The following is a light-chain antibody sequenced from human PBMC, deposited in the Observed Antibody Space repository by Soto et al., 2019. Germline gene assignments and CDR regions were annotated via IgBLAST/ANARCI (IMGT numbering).Light chain of an antibody. CDR2: EVS. J-gene: IGLJ1*01. V-gene: IGLV2-14*01. Sequence: SVLTQPASVSGSPGQSITISCTGISSDVGGYNYVSWYQQHPGKAPKLMIYEVSNRPSGVSNRFSGSKSGNTASLTISGLQAEDEADYYCSSYTSSITYVFGTGTKVTVL. CDR1: SSDVGGYNY. CDR3: SSYTSSITYV.